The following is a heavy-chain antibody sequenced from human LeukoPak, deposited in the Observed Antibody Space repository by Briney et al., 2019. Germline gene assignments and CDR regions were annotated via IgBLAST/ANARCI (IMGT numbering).Heavy chain of an antibody. CDR3: ARESNWNRDY. D-gene: IGHD1-20*01. CDR1: GYTFTSYA. Sequence: GASVKVSCKASGYTFTSYAMHWVRQAPGQRLEWMGWTNAGNGNTKYSQKFQGRVTITRDTSASTAYMELSSLRSEDTAVYYCARESNWNRDYWGQGTLVTVSS. CDR2: TNAGNGNT. V-gene: IGHV1-3*01. J-gene: IGHJ4*02.